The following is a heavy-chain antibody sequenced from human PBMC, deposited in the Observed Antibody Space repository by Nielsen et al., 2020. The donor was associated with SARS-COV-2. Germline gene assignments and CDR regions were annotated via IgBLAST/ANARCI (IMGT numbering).Heavy chain of an antibody. CDR2: FSDNGGPT. Sequence: GGSLRLSCAASEFTFRSYAMHWVRPAPGKGLEWVSTFSDNGGPTYHADSVKGRFTISRDNSNSTLFLQMNSLRVEDTALYYCEKGSDFTGFDSWGRGTLVTVSS. CDR3: EKGSDFTGFDS. D-gene: IGHD1-14*01. V-gene: IGHV3-23*01. J-gene: IGHJ4*02. CDR1: EFTFRSYA.